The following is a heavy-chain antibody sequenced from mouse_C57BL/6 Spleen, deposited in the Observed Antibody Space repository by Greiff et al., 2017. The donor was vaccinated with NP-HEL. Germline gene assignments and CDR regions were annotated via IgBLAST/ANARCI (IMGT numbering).Heavy chain of an antibody. D-gene: IGHD1-1*01. CDR2: IYPGDGDT. CDR1: GYAFSSYW. CDR3: ARRVYYYGSREAMDY. V-gene: IGHV1-80*01. J-gene: IGHJ4*01. Sequence: QVQLQQSGAELVKPGASVKISCKASGYAFSSYWMNWVKQRPGKGLEWIGQIYPGDGDTNYNGKFKGKATLTADKASSTAYMQLSSLTSEDSAVYFCARRVYYYGSREAMDYGGQGTSVTVSS.